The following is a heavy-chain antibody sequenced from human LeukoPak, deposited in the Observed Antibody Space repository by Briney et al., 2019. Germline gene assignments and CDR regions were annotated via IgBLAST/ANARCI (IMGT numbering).Heavy chain of an antibody. CDR3: VRDGSYDSSAYYPSYFDY. CDR2: ISSSGSPI. Sequence: QPGGSLRLSCAASGFTFSSYEMNWVRQAPGKGLEWVSYISSSGSPIYYADSVKGRFTISRDNAKNSLYLQMNSLRAEDTAVYYCVRDGSYDSSAYYPSYFDYWGQGNLDTVSS. CDR1: GFTFSSYE. D-gene: IGHD3-22*01. J-gene: IGHJ4*02. V-gene: IGHV3-48*03.